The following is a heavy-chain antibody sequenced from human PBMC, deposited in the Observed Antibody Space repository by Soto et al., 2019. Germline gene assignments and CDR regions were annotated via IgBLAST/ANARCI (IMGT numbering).Heavy chain of an antibody. D-gene: IGHD1-26*01. V-gene: IGHV3-33*01. CDR1: GFTFSSYC. CDR3: ARDSAQLVGAIDY. Sequence: PGGSLRLSCAASGFTFSSYCMHWVRQAPGKGLEWVAVIWYDGSNKYYADSVKGRFTISRDNSKNTLYLQMNSLRAEDTAVYYCARDSAQLVGAIDYRGQGTLVTVS. CDR2: IWYDGSNK. J-gene: IGHJ4*02.